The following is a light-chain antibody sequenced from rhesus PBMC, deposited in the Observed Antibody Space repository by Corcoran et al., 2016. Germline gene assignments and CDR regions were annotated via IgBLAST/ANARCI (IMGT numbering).Light chain of an antibody. CDR2: KAS. CDR3: QHTYGTPYS. CDR1: ENIYNY. Sequence: DIQMTQSPSSLSASVGDRVTITCRASENIYNYLNWYQHKPGKPQKLLIYKASTLQSGVPSRFSGSGSGTDYSFTISSLQSADVATYYCQHTYGTPYSFGQGTKVEIK. V-gene: IGKV1-74*01. J-gene: IGKJ2*01.